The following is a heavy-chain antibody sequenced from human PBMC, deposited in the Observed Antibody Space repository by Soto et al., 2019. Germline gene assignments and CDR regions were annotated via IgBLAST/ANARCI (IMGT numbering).Heavy chain of an antibody. CDR2: INHSGST. CDR3: VRDGTKTLRDWFDP. CDR1: GGSFSGYY. D-gene: IGHD1-1*01. V-gene: IGHV4-34*01. J-gene: IGHJ5*02. Sequence: PWETLSLTCAVYGGSFSGYYWIWIRQPPGKGLEWIGEINHSGSTNYNPSLKSRVTISVDTSKNQFSLKLRSVTAADTAVYYCVRDGTKTLRDWFDPWGQGISVTVSS.